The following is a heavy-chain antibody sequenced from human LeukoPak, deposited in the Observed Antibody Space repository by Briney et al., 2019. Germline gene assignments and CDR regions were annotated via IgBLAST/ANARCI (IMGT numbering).Heavy chain of an antibody. CDR2: INPNSGGT. D-gene: IGHD2-15*01. Sequence: GASVKVSCKASGYTFTGYYMHWVRRAPGQGLEWMGWINPNSGGTNYAQKFQGRVTMTRDTSISTAYMELSRLRSDDTAVYYCARDLVREYCSGGSCQIDYWGQGTLVTVSS. CDR1: GYTFTGYY. J-gene: IGHJ4*02. V-gene: IGHV1-2*02. CDR3: ARDLVREYCSGGSCQIDY.